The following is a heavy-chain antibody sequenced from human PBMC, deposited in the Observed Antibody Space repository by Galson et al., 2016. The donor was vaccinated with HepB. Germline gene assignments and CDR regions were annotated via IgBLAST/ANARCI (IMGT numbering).Heavy chain of an antibody. J-gene: IGHJ4*02. Sequence: SVKVSCKASGYTFRTFAISWVRQAPGQGLEWMGWISPRNGNTKYAEAFHGRVTMTVDTSTDTAYVELRHLKSDDTAMYYCARAPYSGDYEIFDNWGQGTLVTVSS. V-gene: IGHV1-18*01. CDR1: GYTFRTFA. D-gene: IGHD4-17*01. CDR2: ISPRNGNT. CDR3: ARAPYSGDYEIFDN.